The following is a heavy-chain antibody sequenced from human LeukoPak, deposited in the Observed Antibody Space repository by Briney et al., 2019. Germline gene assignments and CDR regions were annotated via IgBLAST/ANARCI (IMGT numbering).Heavy chain of an antibody. Sequence: GASVKVPYMASGYTFTRYGILWVRQAPGQGLEWMGWISAYNGNTDYAQMLQGRVTMTTDTSTSTAYMELRSLRSDDPAVYYCARMVRGVIVAAYYCLSRGQRALVTVSS. V-gene: IGHV1-18*01. CDR2: ISAYNGNT. CDR3: ARMVRGVIVAAYYCLS. J-gene: IGHJ4*02. D-gene: IGHD3-10*01. CDR1: GYTFTRYG.